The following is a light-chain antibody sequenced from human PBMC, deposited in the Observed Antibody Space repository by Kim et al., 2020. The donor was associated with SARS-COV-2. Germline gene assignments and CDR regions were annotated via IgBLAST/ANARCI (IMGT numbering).Light chain of an antibody. CDR3: QKYNSAPNA. J-gene: IGKJ4*01. CDR1: HGISNY. V-gene: IGKV1-27*01. CDR2: AAS. Sequence: ASVGDRVTITCRASHGISNYLAWYQQKPGKVPKLLIYAASTLQSGVPSRFSGSGSGTDFTLTISSLQPEDVATYYCQKYNSAPNAFGGGTKVEIK.